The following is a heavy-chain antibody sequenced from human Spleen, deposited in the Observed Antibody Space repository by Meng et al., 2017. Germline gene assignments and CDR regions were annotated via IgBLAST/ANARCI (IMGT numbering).Heavy chain of an antibody. CDR3: ARDDGDYYFDY. D-gene: IGHD4-17*01. CDR1: GAFISSSSYY. Sequence: SETLSLTCTVSGAFISSSSYYWVWIRQPPGKGLEWIGTIYYSGSTYYNSSLKSRVTISVDTSKNQFSLRLSSVTAADTAVYYCARDDGDYYFDYWGQGTLVTVSS. V-gene: IGHV4-39*07. J-gene: IGHJ4*02. CDR2: IYYSGST.